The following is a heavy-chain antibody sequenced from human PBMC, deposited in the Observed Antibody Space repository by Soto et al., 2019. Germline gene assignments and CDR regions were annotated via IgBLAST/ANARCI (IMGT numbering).Heavy chain of an antibody. D-gene: IGHD3-16*01. J-gene: IGHJ4*02. CDR3: ARQRVGDGEDY. V-gene: IGHV4-31*03. Sequence: QVQLQESGPGLVKPSQTLSLTCTVSGGSISSGGYYWSWIRQHPGKGLEWIGYIYYSGSTYYNPSIKSRVTISVERAKKQFSLKLSSVTAADTAVYYCARQRVGDGEDYWGQGTLVTVSS. CDR1: GGSISSGGYY. CDR2: IYYSGST.